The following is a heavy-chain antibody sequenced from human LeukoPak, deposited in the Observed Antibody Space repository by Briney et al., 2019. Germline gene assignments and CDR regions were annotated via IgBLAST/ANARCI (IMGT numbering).Heavy chain of an antibody. CDR2: IYTSGST. Sequence: SETLSLTCTVSGGSISSYYWSWIRQPPGKGLEWIGYIYTSGSTNYNPSLKSRVTISVDTSKNQFSLKLGSVTAADTAVYYCAREGSSYYYMDVWGKGTTVTVSS. CDR3: AREGSSYYYMDV. D-gene: IGHD6-13*01. V-gene: IGHV4-4*09. CDR1: GGSISSYY. J-gene: IGHJ6*03.